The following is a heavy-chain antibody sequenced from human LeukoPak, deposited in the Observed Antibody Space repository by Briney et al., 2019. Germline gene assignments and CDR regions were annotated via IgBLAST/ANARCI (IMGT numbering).Heavy chain of an antibody. V-gene: IGHV3-30*19. D-gene: IGHD3-10*01. CDR2: ISSDGSNI. Sequence: GGSLRLSCAASGFTFSSYSMNWVRQAPGKGLEWVAVISSDGSNIYYADSVKGRFTISRDNSKNTLYLQMNSLRAEDTTVFYCARGTSIWFGFDYWGQGTLVTVSS. CDR3: ARGTSIWFGFDY. CDR1: GFTFSSYS. J-gene: IGHJ4*02.